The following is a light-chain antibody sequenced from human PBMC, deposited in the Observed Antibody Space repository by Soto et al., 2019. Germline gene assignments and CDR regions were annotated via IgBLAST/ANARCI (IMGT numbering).Light chain of an antibody. CDR2: DAS. Sequence: DIQMTQSPSSLSASVGDRVTITCQASQDISNYLNWYRQKPGKAPKLLIYDASNLETGVPSRFSGSGSGTEFTFTISSLQTEDVATYYCQQYDDLPLSLGPGTKVEI. CDR3: QQYDDLPLS. V-gene: IGKV1-33*01. CDR1: QDISNY. J-gene: IGKJ3*01.